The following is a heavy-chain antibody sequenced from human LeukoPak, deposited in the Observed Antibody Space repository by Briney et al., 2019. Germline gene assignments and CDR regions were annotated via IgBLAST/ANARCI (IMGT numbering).Heavy chain of an antibody. Sequence: SETLSLTCTVSGGSISSSSYYWGWIRQPPGKGLEWIGIIYYSGSTYYNPSLKSRVTVSVDTSKNQFSLKLSSVTAADTAVYYCARERKIVATNWFDPWGQGTLVTVSS. CDR3: ARERKIVATNWFDP. J-gene: IGHJ5*02. D-gene: IGHD5-12*01. CDR2: IYYSGST. CDR1: GGSISSSSYY. V-gene: IGHV4-39*02.